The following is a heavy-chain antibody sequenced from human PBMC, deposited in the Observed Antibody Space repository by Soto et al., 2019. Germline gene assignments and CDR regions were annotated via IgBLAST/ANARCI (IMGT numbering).Heavy chain of an antibody. V-gene: IGHV3-23*01. CDR3: AKDLNPQGALRYFEGYMDV. Sequence: GGSLRLSCAASGFTFSSYAMSWVRQAPGKGLEWVSAISGSGGSTYYADSVKGRFTISRDNSKNTLYLQMNSLRAEDTAVYYCAKDLNPQGALRYFEGYMDVWGKGTTVTVSS. CDR2: ISGSGGST. D-gene: IGHD3-9*01. CDR1: GFTFSSYA. J-gene: IGHJ6*03.